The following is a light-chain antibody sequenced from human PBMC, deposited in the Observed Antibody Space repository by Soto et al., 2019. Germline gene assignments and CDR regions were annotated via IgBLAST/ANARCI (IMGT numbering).Light chain of an antibody. Sequence: SVLPQTDSVTGSPGRSSTLSSQTTSRDVGGYNYVSWYQQYPGKAPKLMIYHVSNRPSGVSNRFSGSKSGNSASLTISGLQAEDEADYYCSSYTSTSTYVFGTGTKVTVL. CDR2: HVS. CDR1: SRDVGGYNY. J-gene: IGLJ1*01. CDR3: SSYTSTSTYV. V-gene: IGLV2-14*01.